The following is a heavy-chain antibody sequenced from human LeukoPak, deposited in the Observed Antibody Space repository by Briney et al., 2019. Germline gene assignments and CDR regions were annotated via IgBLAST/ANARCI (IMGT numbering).Heavy chain of an antibody. CDR3: ARVSVDTALGDY. CDR2: INAGNGNT. D-gene: IGHD5-18*01. CDR1: GYTFTSYA. V-gene: IGHV1-3*01. Sequence: ASVKVSCKASGYTFTSYAMHWVRQAPGQRLEWMGRINAGNGNTKYSQKFQGRVTITRDTSASTAYMELSSLRSEDTAVYYCARVSVDTALGDYWGQGTLVTVSS. J-gene: IGHJ4*02.